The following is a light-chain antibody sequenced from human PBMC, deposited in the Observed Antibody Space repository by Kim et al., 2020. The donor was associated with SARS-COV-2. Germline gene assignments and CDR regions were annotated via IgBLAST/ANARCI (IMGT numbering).Light chain of an antibody. CDR3: QQSNTFPYT. CDR1: QDIKKW. CDR2: DAS. V-gene: IGKV1D-12*01. J-gene: IGKJ2*01. Sequence: SGSVGGRVTITCRASQDIKKWLAWYQQKPGTAPKLLIYDASSLQSGVPSRFSGSGSGTDFTLSISNLQPEDFATYYCQQSNTFPYTFGQGTKLEI.